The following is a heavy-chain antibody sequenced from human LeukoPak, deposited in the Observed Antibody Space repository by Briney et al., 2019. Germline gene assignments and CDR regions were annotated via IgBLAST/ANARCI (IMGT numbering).Heavy chain of an antibody. CDR3: ARQSGRYYYGSGSYLGY. CDR1: GGSFSGYY. D-gene: IGHD3-10*01. J-gene: IGHJ4*02. CDR2: INHSGST. V-gene: IGHV4-34*01. Sequence: SETLSLTCAVYGGSFSGYYWSWIRQPPGKGLEWIGEINHSGSTNYNPSLKSRVTILVDTSKNQFSLKLSSVTAADTAVYYCARQSGRYYYGSGSYLGYWGQGTLVTVSS.